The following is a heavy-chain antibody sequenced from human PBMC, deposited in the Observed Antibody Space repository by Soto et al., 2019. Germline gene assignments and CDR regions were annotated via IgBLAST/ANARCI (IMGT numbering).Heavy chain of an antibody. CDR3: VRPRYDGSGTPFDY. J-gene: IGHJ4*02. Sequence: HLAESGGRLVQPGGSLRLSCEASGFTLSGNWMHWVRQVPGKGLVWVSRISPDGSTTTHADSVKGRFTISRDNARNTLYLQMNSLRPEDTAVYYCVRPRYDGSGTPFDYWGQGTLVTVSS. D-gene: IGHD3-22*01. CDR2: ISPDGSTT. CDR1: GFTLSGNW. V-gene: IGHV3-74*01.